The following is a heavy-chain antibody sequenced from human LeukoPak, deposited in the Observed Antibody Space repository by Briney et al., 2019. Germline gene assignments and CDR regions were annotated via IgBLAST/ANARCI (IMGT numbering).Heavy chain of an antibody. J-gene: IGHJ6*04. V-gene: IGHV3-30*04. CDR3: AREYKGSSWYYYGMDV. Sequence: PGGSLRLSCAASGFTFSSYGMRWVRQAPGKGLEWVAVISYDGSNKYYADSVKGRFTISRDNSKNTLYLQINSLRAEDTAVYYCAREYKGSSWYYYGMDVWGKGTTVTVSS. D-gene: IGHD6-13*01. CDR1: GFTFSSYG. CDR2: ISYDGSNK.